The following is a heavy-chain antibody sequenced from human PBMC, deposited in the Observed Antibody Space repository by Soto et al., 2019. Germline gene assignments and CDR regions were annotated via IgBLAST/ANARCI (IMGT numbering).Heavy chain of an antibody. CDR2: IYYSGST. CDR1: GGSISSYY. V-gene: IGHV4-59*01. CDR3: ARDLYYMDV. Sequence: QVQLQESGPGLVKPSETLSLTCTVSGGSISSYYWSWIRQPPGKGLEWIGYIYYSGSTNYNPSLKSRVTISVDTSKNQFSLKLSSVTAADTAVYYCARDLYYMDVWCKGTTVTVSS. J-gene: IGHJ6*03.